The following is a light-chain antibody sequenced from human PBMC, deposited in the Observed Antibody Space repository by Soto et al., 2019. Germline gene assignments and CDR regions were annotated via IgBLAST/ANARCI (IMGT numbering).Light chain of an antibody. J-gene: IGKJ5*01. V-gene: IGKV1-39*01. CDR3: QQSYRTPIT. CDR2: AAS. Sequence: DIQMTQSPSSLSAFVGDRVTIACRASQSITKYLNWYQQKPGEAPKLLIYAASNLQSGVPSRFSGSGSGTDFALTISSLQPEDFATYYCQQSYRTPITFGQGTRLEIK. CDR1: QSITKY.